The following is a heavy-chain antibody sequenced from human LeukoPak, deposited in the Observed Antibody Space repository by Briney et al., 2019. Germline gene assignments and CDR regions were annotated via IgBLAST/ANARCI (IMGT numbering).Heavy chain of an antibody. Sequence: SETLSLTCTVSGGSISAYYWSWVRQPPGKGLEWVAYIHYAGSTHYNPSLKSRVTISVDTPKNQFSLRLTSVTAADTAVYYCARHFISWPHYFDNWGQGTLVTVSS. CDR1: GGSISAYY. V-gene: IGHV4-59*08. CDR3: ARHFISWPHYFDN. CDR2: IHYAGST. D-gene: IGHD3-3*02. J-gene: IGHJ4*02.